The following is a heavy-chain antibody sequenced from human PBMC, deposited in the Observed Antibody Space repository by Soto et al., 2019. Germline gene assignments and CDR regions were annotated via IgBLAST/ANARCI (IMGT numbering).Heavy chain of an antibody. V-gene: IGHV1-24*01. D-gene: IGHD3-10*01. Sequence: GGPVKVSCKVSGYTLTELSMHWVRQAPGKGLEWMGGFDPEDGETIYAQKFQGRVTMTEDTSTDTAYMELSSLRSEDTAVYYCATVPVEYYYGSGSYDWFDPWGQGTLVTV. J-gene: IGHJ5*02. CDR3: ATVPVEYYYGSGSYDWFDP. CDR1: GYTLTELS. CDR2: FDPEDGET.